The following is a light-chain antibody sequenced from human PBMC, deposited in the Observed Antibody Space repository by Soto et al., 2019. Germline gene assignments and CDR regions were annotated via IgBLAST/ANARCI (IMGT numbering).Light chain of an antibody. V-gene: IGKV3-20*01. J-gene: IGKJ1*01. CDR1: QSVGSTY. CDR3: QQYGSSGT. CDR2: GAS. Sequence: EIVLTQSPRTLSLSPGERATLSCRASQSVGSTYLVWYQQRPGQAPRLLMYGASNRATGIPDRFSGSGSGTDSTLTISRLEPEDFAVYYCQQYGSSGTFGQGTKVDIK.